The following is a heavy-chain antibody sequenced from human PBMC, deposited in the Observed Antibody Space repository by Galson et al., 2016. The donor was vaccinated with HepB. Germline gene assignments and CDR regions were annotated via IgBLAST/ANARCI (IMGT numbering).Heavy chain of an antibody. Sequence: SETLSLTCAVSGGSISRNNWWSWVRQPPGKGLEWIGYIYHSGDTNYNPSLKSRVTISVDTSKIHFFLELNSVTAADTAVYYCARGARFDAFDIWGHGTVVTVS. CDR2: IYHSGDT. CDR1: GGSISRNNW. V-gene: IGHV4-4*02. CDR3: ARGARFDAFDI. J-gene: IGHJ3*02.